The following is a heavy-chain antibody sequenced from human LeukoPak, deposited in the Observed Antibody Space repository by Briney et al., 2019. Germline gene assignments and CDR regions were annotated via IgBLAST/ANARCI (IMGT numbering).Heavy chain of an antibody. Sequence: SVKVSCKASGGTFSSYAISWVRQAPGQGLEWMGGIIPIFGTANYAQKFQGRVTITTDESTSTAYMELSSLRSEDTAVYYCARDNVPATTNWFDPWGRGTLVTVSS. CDR1: GGTFSSYA. D-gene: IGHD2-2*01. CDR3: ARDNVPATTNWFDP. V-gene: IGHV1-69*05. J-gene: IGHJ5*02. CDR2: IIPIFGTA.